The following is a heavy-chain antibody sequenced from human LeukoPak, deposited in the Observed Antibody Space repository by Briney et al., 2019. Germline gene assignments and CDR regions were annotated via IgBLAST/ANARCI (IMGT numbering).Heavy chain of an antibody. D-gene: IGHD2/OR15-2a*01. CDR1: GFTFSSYS. V-gene: IGHV3-21*01. J-gene: IGHJ4*02. Sequence: GGSLRLSCAASGFTFSSYSMNWVRQAPGKGLEWVSSISSSGSYIYYADSEKGRFTISRDNANKSLYLQLNSLRAEDTAVYFCAREPIYGLNFDYWGQGTLVTVSS. CDR2: ISSSGSYI. CDR3: AREPIYGLNFDY.